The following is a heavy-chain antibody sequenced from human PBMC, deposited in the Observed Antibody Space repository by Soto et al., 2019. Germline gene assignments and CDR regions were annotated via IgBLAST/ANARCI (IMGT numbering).Heavy chain of an antibody. CDR1: GFTFSSYS. CDR2: ISSSSSYI. Sequence: GGSLRLSCAASGFTFSSYSMNWVRQAPGKGLEWVSSISSSSSYIYYADSVKGRFTISRDNAKNSLYLQMNSLRAEDTAVYYCARDPYPRYCSSTSCTGRYYYYYYMDVWGKGTTVTVSS. CDR3: ARDPYPRYCSSTSCTGRYYYYYYMDV. D-gene: IGHD2-2*01. V-gene: IGHV3-21*01. J-gene: IGHJ6*03.